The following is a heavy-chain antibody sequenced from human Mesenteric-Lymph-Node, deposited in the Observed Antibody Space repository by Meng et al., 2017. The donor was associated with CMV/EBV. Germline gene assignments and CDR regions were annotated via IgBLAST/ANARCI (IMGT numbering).Heavy chain of an antibody. Sequence: ASVKVSCKTSGYTFTDYFLHWVRQAPGQGLEWMGWINPNSGGTNYAQKFQGRVTMTRDTSISTAYMELSRLRSDDTAVYYCARRYDFWSGTPFDYWGQGTLVTVSS. CDR2: INPNSGGT. CDR3: ARRYDFWSGTPFDY. D-gene: IGHD3-3*01. J-gene: IGHJ4*02. CDR1: GYTFTDYF. V-gene: IGHV1-2*02.